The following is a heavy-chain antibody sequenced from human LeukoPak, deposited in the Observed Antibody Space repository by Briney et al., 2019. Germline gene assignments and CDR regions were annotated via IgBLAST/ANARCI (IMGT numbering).Heavy chain of an antibody. J-gene: IGHJ4*02. CDR3: ARVSGYDWESFYDY. D-gene: IGHD5-12*01. Sequence: SETLSLTCAVYGGSFSGYYWSWIRQPPGKGLEWIGEINHSGSTNYNPSLKSRVTISVDTSKNQFSLKLSSVTAADTAMYYCARVSGYDWESFYDYWGQGSLVTVSS. CDR2: INHSGST. V-gene: IGHV4-34*01. CDR1: GGSFSGYY.